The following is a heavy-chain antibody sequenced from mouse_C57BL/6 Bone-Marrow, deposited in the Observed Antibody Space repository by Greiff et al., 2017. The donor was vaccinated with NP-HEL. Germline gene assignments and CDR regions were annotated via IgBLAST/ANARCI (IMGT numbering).Heavy chain of an antibody. J-gene: IGHJ2*01. D-gene: IGHD1-1*01. V-gene: IGHV1-64*01. CDR2: IHPNSGST. CDR3: ARGGFIATGFDY. CDR1: GYTFTSYW. Sequence: VQLQQPGAELVKPGASVKLSCKASGYTFTSYWMHWVKQRPGQGLEWIGMIHPNSGSTNYNEKFKSKATLTVDKSSSTAYMQLSSLTSEDSAVYYCARGGFIATGFDYWGQGTTLTVSS.